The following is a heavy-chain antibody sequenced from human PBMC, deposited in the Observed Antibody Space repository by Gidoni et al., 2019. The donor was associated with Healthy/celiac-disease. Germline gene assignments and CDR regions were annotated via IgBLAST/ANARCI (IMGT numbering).Heavy chain of an antibody. V-gene: IGHV5-51*01. J-gene: IGHJ6*02. CDR2: IYPGDSDT. CDR3: ARHKVGAIADYYYGMDV. Sequence: VRQMPGKGLEWMGIIYPGDSDTRYSPSFHGQVTISPDKSISTAYLQWSSLKASDTAMYYCARHKVGAIADYYYGMDVWGQGTTVTVSS. D-gene: IGHD1-26*01.